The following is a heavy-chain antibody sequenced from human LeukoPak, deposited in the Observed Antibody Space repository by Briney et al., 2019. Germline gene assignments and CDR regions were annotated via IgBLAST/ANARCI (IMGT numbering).Heavy chain of an antibody. CDR1: GGSFSGYY. CDR2: INHSGST. J-gene: IGHJ6*03. V-gene: IGHV4-34*01. Sequence: SETLSLTCAVYGGSFSGYYWRWIRQPPGKGLEWIGEINHSGSTNYNPSLKSRVTISVDTSKNQFSLKLSSVTAADTAVYYCARNYYDSSGYYYYYYYMDVWGKGTTVTISS. D-gene: IGHD3-22*01. CDR3: ARNYYDSSGYYYYYYYMDV.